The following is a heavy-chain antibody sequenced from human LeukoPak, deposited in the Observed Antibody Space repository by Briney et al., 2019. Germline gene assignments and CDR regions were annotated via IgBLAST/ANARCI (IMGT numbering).Heavy chain of an antibody. J-gene: IGHJ4*02. D-gene: IGHD1-7*01. CDR1: GYTFTGYY. CDR2: INPNSGGT. Sequence: ASVKVSCKASGYTFTGYYMHWVQQAPGQGLEWMGWINPNSGGTNYAQKFQGRVTMTRDTSISTAYMELSRLRSDDTAVYYCARATGTIKPFDYWGQGTLVTVSS. V-gene: IGHV1-2*02. CDR3: ARATGTIKPFDY.